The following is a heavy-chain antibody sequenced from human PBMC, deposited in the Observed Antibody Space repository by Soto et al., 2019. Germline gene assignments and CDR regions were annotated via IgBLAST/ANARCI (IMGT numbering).Heavy chain of an antibody. D-gene: IGHD6-13*01. CDR1: GGSISSGGYY. V-gene: IGHV4-31*03. J-gene: IGHJ5*02. CDR3: ARYETAGTGLNWFDP. Sequence: QVQLQESGPGLVKPSQTLSLTCTVSGGSISSGGYYWSWIRQHPGKGLKWIGYIYYSGSTYYNPSLKSRVTISVDTSKNQFSLKLSSVTDADTAVYYCARYETAGTGLNWFDPWGQGTLVTVSS. CDR2: IYYSGST.